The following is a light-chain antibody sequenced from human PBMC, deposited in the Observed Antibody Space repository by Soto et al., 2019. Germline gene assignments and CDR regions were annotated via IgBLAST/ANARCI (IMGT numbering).Light chain of an antibody. Sequence: DLQMTQSPSTLSASLGDRVTITCRASQSIRSWLACYQQKPGKAPKLLIYDASSLESGVPSRFSGSGSGTEFTLTISSLQPDDFATYYCQQYNSYLFGQGTKVDI. J-gene: IGKJ1*01. CDR3: QQYNSYL. V-gene: IGKV1-5*01. CDR1: QSIRSW. CDR2: DAS.